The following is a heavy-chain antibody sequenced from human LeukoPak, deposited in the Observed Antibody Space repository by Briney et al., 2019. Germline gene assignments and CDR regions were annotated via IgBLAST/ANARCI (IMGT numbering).Heavy chain of an antibody. CDR2: ISSSSSYI. CDR3: AKDRGSGYYFTVYYFDY. CDR1: GFTFSSYS. Sequence: GGSLRLSCAASGFTFSSYSMNWVRQAPGKGLEWVSSISSSSSYIYYADSVKGRFTISRDNAKNSLYLQMNSLRAEDTAVYYCAKDRGSGYYFTVYYFDYWGQGTLDTVSS. J-gene: IGHJ4*02. D-gene: IGHD2/OR15-2a*01. V-gene: IGHV3-21*04.